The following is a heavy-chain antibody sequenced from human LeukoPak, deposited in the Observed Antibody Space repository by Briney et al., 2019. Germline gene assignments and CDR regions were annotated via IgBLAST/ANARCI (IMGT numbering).Heavy chain of an antibody. V-gene: IGHV4-34*01. D-gene: IGHD6-19*01. CDR1: GGSFSGYY. CDR3: ARDMDASSGWLGGAFDI. J-gene: IGHJ3*02. Sequence: SETLSLTCAVYGGSFSGYYWGWIRQPPGKGLEWIGSIYYSGSTYYNPSLKSRVTISVDTSKNQFSLKLSSVTAADTAVYYCARDMDASSGWLGGAFDIWGQGTMVTVSS. CDR2: IYYSGST.